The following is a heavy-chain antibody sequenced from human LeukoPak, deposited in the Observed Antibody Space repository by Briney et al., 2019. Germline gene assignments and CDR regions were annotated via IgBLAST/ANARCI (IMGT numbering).Heavy chain of an antibody. V-gene: IGHV3-48*02. CDR3: ARVSDSSSWKTWFDP. D-gene: IGHD6-13*01. Sequence: GGSLRLSCAASGFTFSTYSMNWVRQAPGKGLEWVSYISVSSNTIYYADSVKGRFTISRDNAKNSLYLQVNRLRDEDTALYYCARVSDSSSWKTWFDPWGQGTLVIVSS. CDR2: ISVSSNTI. J-gene: IGHJ5*02. CDR1: GFTFSTYS.